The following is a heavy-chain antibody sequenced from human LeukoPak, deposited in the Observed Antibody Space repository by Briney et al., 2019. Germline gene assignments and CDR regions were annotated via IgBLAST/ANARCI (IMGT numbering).Heavy chain of an antibody. CDR1: GYTFTSYY. CDR3: ARAYRYCSTTSCYGYFQY. Sequence: ASVKVSCKASGYTFTSYYMHWVRQAPGQGLEWMGIINPSGGSTSYAQKFQGRVTMTRDTSISTAYMELSRLRSDDTAVYYCARAYRYCSTTSCYGYFQYWGQGTLVTVSS. J-gene: IGHJ1*01. D-gene: IGHD2-2*01. CDR2: INPSGGST. V-gene: IGHV1-46*01.